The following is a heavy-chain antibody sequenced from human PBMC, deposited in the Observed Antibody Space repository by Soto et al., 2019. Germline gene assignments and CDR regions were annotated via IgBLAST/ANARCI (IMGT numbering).Heavy chain of an antibody. V-gene: IGHV4-39*01. Sequence: SETLSLTCTLPGDSISSSNFYWAWIRQPPGKGLEWIGSINYRGITYYNPSLKSRLTISVDTSKDQFSVRLNSVTASDTAVYYCAPLSVSLSGPYGIHVWGQGTTVTVSS. CDR2: INYRGIT. CDR3: APLSVSLSGPYGIHV. J-gene: IGHJ6*02. D-gene: IGHD2-15*01. CDR1: GDSISSSNFY.